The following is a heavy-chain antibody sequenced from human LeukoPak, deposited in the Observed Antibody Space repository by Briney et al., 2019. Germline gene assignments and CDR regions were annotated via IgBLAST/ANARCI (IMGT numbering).Heavy chain of an antibody. D-gene: IGHD3-3*01. J-gene: IGHJ5*02. CDR2: IKQDGSEK. CDR3: AKFHFGSGWFDP. Sequence: PGGSLRLSCAASGFTFSSYWMSWVRQAPGKGLEWVANIKQDGSEKYYVDSVKGRFTISRDNSKNTLYLQMNSQRAEDTAVYYCAKFHFGSGWFDPWGQGTLVTVSS. V-gene: IGHV3-7*03. CDR1: GFTFSSYW.